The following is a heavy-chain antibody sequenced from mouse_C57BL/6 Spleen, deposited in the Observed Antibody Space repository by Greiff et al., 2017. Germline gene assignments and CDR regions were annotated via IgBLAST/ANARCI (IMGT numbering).Heavy chain of an antibody. V-gene: IGHV5-16*01. Sequence: EVNVVESEGGLVQPGSSMKLSCTASGFTFSDYYMAWVRQVPEKGLEWVANINYDGSSTYYLDSLKSRFIISRDNAKNILYLQMSSLKSEDTATYYCARENYGSTVYYAMDYWGQGTSVTVSS. D-gene: IGHD1-1*01. J-gene: IGHJ4*01. CDR3: ARENYGSTVYYAMDY. CDR2: INYDGSST. CDR1: GFTFSDYY.